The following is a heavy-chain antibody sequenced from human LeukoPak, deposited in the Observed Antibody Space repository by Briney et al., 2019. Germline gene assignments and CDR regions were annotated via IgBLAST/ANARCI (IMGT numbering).Heavy chain of an antibody. V-gene: IGHV3-20*04. CDR1: GFTFDDYG. CDR2: INWNGGST. J-gene: IGHJ6*03. CDR3: ARAAIAAARIYYYMDV. Sequence: GGSLRLSCATSGFTFDDYGMSWVRQAPGKGLEWVSDINWNGGSTGYADSVKGRFTISRDNAENSLYLQMNSLRAEDTAVYYCARAAIAAARIYYYMDVWGKGTTVTVSS. D-gene: IGHD6-13*01.